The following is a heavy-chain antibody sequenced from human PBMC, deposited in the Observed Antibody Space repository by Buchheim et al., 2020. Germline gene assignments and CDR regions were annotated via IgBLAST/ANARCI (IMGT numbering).Heavy chain of an antibody. CDR3: ARMGCGRDGYTNYYYGMDV. D-gene: IGHD5-24*01. Sequence: QVQLQESGPGLVKPSQTLSLTCTVSGGSISSGDYYWSWIRQPPGKGLEWIGYIYYSGSTYYNPSLKSRVTISVDPSKNQFSLKLSSVTAADTAVYYCARMGCGRDGYTNYYYGMDVWGQGTT. CDR1: GGSISSGDYY. J-gene: IGHJ6*02. V-gene: IGHV4-30-4*01. CDR2: IYYSGST.